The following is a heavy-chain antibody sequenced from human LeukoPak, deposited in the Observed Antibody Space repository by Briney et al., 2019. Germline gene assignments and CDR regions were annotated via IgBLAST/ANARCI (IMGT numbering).Heavy chain of an antibody. V-gene: IGHV4-59*08. CDR2: IFYSGNT. D-gene: IGHD6-13*01. CDR1: GDSISNYY. J-gene: IGHJ4*02. Sequence: SETLSLTCTVSGDSISNYYWSWIRQPPGKGLEWIGYIFYSGNTNYNPSLKSRVTISVDTSKNQFSLKLSSVTAADTAVYYCARHWETSSWYVDYWGQGTLVTVSS. CDR3: ARHWETSSWYVDY.